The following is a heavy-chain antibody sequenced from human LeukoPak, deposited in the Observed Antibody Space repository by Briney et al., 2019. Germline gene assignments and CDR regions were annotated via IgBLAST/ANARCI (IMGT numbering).Heavy chain of an antibody. CDR3: ARVPFESYGNAEYFQH. D-gene: IGHD5-18*01. Sequence: ASVKVSCKASGYTFTSYYMHWVRQAPGQGLEWMGIINPSGGSTSYAQKFQGRVTMTRDTSTSTVYMELSSLRSEDTAVYYCARVPFESYGNAEYFQHWGQGNLVTVSS. CDR1: GYTFTSYY. V-gene: IGHV1-46*01. J-gene: IGHJ1*01. CDR2: INPSGGST.